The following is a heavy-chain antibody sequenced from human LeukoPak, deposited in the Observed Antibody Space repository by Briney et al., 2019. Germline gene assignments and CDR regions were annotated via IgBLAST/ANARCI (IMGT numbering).Heavy chain of an antibody. D-gene: IGHD2-2*01. Sequence: ASVKVSCKASGYTFTSYGISWVRQAPGQGLEWMGWISAYNGNTNYAQKLQGRVTMTTDTSTSTAYMELRSLRSDDTAVYYCAREFRRYCSSTSCYSRGVDYWGQGTLVTVSS. CDR1: GYTFTSYG. V-gene: IGHV1-18*01. CDR2: ISAYNGNT. J-gene: IGHJ4*02. CDR3: AREFRRYCSSTSCYSRGVDY.